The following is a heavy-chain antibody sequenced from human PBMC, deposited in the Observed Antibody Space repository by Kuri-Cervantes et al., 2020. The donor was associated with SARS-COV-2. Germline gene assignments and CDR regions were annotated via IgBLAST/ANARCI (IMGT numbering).Heavy chain of an antibody. Sequence: SETLSLTCTVSGGSISSSSYHWGWIRQPPGKGLEWIGSIYYSGSTYYNPSLKSRVTISVDTSKNQFSLKLSSVTAADTAVYYCATISASYSSGWYALYWGQGTLVTVSS. V-gene: IGHV4-39*07. CDR3: ATISASYSSGWYALY. CDR2: IYYSGST. D-gene: IGHD6-19*01. J-gene: IGHJ4*02. CDR1: GGSISSSSYH.